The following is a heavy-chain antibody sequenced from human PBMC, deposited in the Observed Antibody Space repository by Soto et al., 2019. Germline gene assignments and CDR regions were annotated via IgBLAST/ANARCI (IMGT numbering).Heavy chain of an antibody. CDR3: AQAGWLDPPFDY. CDR2: ISGSGGST. CDR1: GFTFSRYA. D-gene: IGHD6-19*01. J-gene: IGHJ4*02. Sequence: PGGSLRLSCAASGFTFSRYAMSWVRQAPGKGLEWVAAISGSGGSTYYADSVKGRFTISRDNSKNTLYLQMNSLRAEDTAVYYCAQAGWLDPPFDYWGQGTLVTVSS. V-gene: IGHV3-23*01.